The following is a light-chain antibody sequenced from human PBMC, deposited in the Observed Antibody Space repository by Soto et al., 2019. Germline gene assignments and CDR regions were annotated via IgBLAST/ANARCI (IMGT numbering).Light chain of an antibody. V-gene: IGKV3-20*01. Sequence: EIVLTQSPGTLSLSPGERATLSCRASQSVSSSYLAWYQQKPGQAPRLLIYGASSRATGIPDRFSGSGSGTDFTLTISRLEPEDYACYYCQQYGSLRCTFGPGTKVDIK. CDR2: GAS. CDR3: QQYGSLRCT. J-gene: IGKJ3*01. CDR1: QSVSSSY.